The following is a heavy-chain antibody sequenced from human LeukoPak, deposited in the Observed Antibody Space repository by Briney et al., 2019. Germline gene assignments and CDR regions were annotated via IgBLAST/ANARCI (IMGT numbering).Heavy chain of an antibody. CDR1: GGSMSGYY. D-gene: IGHD3-22*01. J-gene: IGHJ4*02. CDR2: IYSSDSI. CDR3: ARDRSAAYYRDYFDY. Sequence: SETLSLTCSVSGGSMSGYYWSWIRQFAGKGLEWIGRIYSSDSINYSPSLKSRVTMSIDMSKNRFYLSLTSVTAADTALYYCARDRSAAYYRDYFDYWGQGVLVTVSS. V-gene: IGHV4-4*07.